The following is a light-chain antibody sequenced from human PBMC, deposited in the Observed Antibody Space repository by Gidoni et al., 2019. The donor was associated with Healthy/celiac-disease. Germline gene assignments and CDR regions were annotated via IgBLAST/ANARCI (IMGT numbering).Light chain of an antibody. CDR1: QSVSSSY. V-gene: IGKV3-20*01. CDR2: GAS. J-gene: IGKJ1*01. Sequence: EMVLTQSPGTLSLSPGERETLSCRDSQSVSSSYLAWYQQKPGQAPRLLIYGASSRATGIPDRFSGSGSGTDFTLTISRLEPEDFAVYYCQQYGSSSWTFGQGTKVEIK. CDR3: QQYGSSSWT.